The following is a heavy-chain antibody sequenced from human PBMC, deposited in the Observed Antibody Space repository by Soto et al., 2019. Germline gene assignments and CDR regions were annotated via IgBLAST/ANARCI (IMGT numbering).Heavy chain of an antibody. Sequence: QEQLVQSGAEVKKPGASVTISCKASGDTFSRHYIHWVRQAPGQGLEWMGVINPTGASTSYAQKFQGRVTVTRDTSTSTISMELRSLRSEDTAVYFSASDYRAYERHHRFDNWGQGTMVTVSS. CDR3: ASDYRAYERHHRFDN. V-gene: IGHV1-46*03. D-gene: IGHD5-12*01. CDR2: INPTGAST. CDR1: GDTFSRHY. J-gene: IGHJ3*02.